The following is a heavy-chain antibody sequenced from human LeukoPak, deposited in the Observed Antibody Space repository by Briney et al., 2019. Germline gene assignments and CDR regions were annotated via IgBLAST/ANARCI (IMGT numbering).Heavy chain of an antibody. CDR3: AHRANDYGDQGWFDP. CDR1: GFSLSTSGVG. CDR2: IYWDDDK. J-gene: IGHJ5*02. V-gene: IGHV2-5*02. D-gene: IGHD4-17*01. Sequence: SGPTLVKPTQTLTLTCTFSGFSLSTSGVGVGWIRQPPGKALDWLALIYWDDDKRYSPSLKSRLTITKDTFKKQVVLTMTNMDPVDTATYYCAHRANDYGDQGWFDPWGQGTLVTVSS.